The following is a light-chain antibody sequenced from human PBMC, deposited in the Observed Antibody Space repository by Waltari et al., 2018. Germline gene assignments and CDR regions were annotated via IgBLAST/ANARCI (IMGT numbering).Light chain of an antibody. CDR2: WAS. V-gene: IGKV4-1*01. J-gene: IGKJ4*01. CDR3: QQYYSPPLT. CDR1: QSVLYSSNNKNY. Sequence: DIVMTQSPDSLAVSLGERATINCKSSQSVLYSSNNKNYLAWYQQKPGQPPKLLIYWASTRESGVPDRFSGSGSRTDFTLTISSLQAEDVAVYYCQQYYSPPLTFGGGTKVEI.